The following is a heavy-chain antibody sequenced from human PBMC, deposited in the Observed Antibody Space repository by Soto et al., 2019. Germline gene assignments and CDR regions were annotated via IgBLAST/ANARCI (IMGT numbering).Heavy chain of an antibody. J-gene: IGHJ4*02. CDR2: IRGSGDYT. V-gene: IGHV3-23*01. D-gene: IGHD6-19*01. CDR1: GFTFSIYA. CDR3: AKVLKAVAGTYDY. Sequence: EVQLLESGGGLVQPGGSLRLSCAASGFTFSIYAMSWVRQAPGKGLEWVSAIRGSGDYTYYADSVKGRFAISRDNSTTTLYLRMNSLRAGDTAVYYCAKVLKAVAGTYDYWGQGTLVTVSS.